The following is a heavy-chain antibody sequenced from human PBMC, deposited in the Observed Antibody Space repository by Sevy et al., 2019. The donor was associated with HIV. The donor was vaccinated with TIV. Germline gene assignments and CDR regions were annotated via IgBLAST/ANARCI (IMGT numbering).Heavy chain of an antibody. CDR3: ARPRANYVDHYFFFAMDV. J-gene: IGHJ6*02. D-gene: IGHD4-17*01. V-gene: IGHV3-30-3*01. CDR1: GFAFTNYFA. CDR2: ISFDGSDK. Sequence: GGSLRLSCAASGFAFTNYFAMHWVRQAPGKGLEWVALISFDGSDKYYADSVKDRFTISRDNLKNTLFLQMNSLTTEDTAVYYCARPRANYVDHYFFFAMDVWGQGTTVTVSS.